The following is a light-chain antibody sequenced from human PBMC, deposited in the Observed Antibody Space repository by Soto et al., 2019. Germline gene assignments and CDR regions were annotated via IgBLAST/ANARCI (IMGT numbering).Light chain of an antibody. CDR3: ASYTDSTIVM. V-gene: IGLV2-14*03. CDR2: DVS. CDR1: SSDVGDYNY. Sequence: QSALTQPASGSGSPGQSITISCTGTSSDVGDYNYVSWFQQHPGKAPKLMIYDVSHRPSGVSSRFSGSKSGNTASLTISGLQAEDEADYYCASYTDSTIVMFGGGTKLTVL. J-gene: IGLJ3*02.